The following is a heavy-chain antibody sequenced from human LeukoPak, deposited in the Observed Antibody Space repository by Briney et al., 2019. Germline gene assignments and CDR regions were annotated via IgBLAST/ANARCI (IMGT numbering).Heavy chain of an antibody. V-gene: IGHV4-59*01. CDR3: ARGSSSSHVGYYGMDV. CDR1: GGSIMSYY. D-gene: IGHD6-13*01. J-gene: IGHJ6*02. Sequence: SETLSLTCTVSGGSIMSYYWSWIRQPPGQGLEWIGYIYCSGTTNYNPSLKSRVTISVDTSKNQFSLKLSSVTAADTAVYYCARGSSSSHVGYYGMDVWGQGTTVTVSS. CDR2: IYCSGTT.